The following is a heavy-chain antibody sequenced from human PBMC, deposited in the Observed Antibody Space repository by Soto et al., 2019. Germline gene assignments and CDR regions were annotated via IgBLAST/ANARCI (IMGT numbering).Heavy chain of an antibody. CDR2: INAGNGNT. Sequence: ASVKVSCKASGYTFTSYAMHWVRQAPGQRLEWMGWINAGNGNTKYSQKFQGRVTITRDTSASTAYMELSSLRSEDTAVYYCARDWSIHCSGGSCPLGYWGQGTLVTVSS. J-gene: IGHJ4*02. CDR3: ARDWSIHCSGGSCPLGY. D-gene: IGHD2-15*01. V-gene: IGHV1-3*01. CDR1: GYTFTSYA.